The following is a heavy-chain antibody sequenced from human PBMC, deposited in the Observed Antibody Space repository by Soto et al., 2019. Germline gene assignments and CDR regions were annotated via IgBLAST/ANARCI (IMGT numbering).Heavy chain of an antibody. Sequence: SETLSLTCAVSGGSISSYYWSWIRQPPGKGLEWIGYIYYSGSTNYNPSLKSRVTMSVDTSKNQFSLKLSSVTAADTAVYYCARHLGYDSSGYYRSWFDPWGQGTLVTVS. CDR2: IYYSGST. V-gene: IGHV4-59*08. CDR1: GGSISSYY. J-gene: IGHJ5*02. D-gene: IGHD3-22*01. CDR3: ARHLGYDSSGYYRSWFDP.